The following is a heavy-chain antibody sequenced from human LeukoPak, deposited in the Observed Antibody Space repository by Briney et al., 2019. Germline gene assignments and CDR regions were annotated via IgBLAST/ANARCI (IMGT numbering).Heavy chain of an antibody. J-gene: IGHJ4*02. CDR3: AREGGPFRPLDY. Sequence: PSETLSLTCGVSGGSISSTNWWTWVRQPPGKGLEWIGEVNFLGNTNYNPSLESRVTISIDKSENHVSLKLTSVTAADTAVYYCAREGGPFRPLDYSGQGTLVTVSS. CDR2: VNFLGNT. D-gene: IGHD2/OR15-2a*01. V-gene: IGHV4/OR15-8*02. CDR1: GGSISSTNW.